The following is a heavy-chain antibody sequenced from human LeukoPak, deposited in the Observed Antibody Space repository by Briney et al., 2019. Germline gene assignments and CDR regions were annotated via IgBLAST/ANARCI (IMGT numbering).Heavy chain of an antibody. CDR3: GTVRILTGINWFDP. V-gene: IGHV4-59*01. CDR2: IYYSGST. D-gene: IGHD3-9*01. Sequence: SETLSLTCTVSGGSISSYYWSWIRQPPGKGLEWIGYIYYSGSTNYNPSLKSRVTISVDTSKNQFSLKLSSVTAADTAVYYCGTVRILTGINWFDPWGQGTLVTVSS. J-gene: IGHJ5*02. CDR1: GGSISSYY.